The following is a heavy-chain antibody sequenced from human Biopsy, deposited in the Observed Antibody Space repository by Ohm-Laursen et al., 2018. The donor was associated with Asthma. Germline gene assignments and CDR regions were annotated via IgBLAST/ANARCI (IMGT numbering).Heavy chain of an antibody. D-gene: IGHD1-26*01. Sequence: SLRLSCAASGFAFTNSSMTWVRQAPGKGLDWVAVISFDGTNRNYTDSVKGRFTISRDNSRNTLHLQMNSLRAEDTAVYYCAKDVFPGWELRRGPDYWGQGTLVTVSS. V-gene: IGHV3-30*18. J-gene: IGHJ4*02. CDR3: AKDVFPGWELRRGPDY. CDR2: ISFDGTNR. CDR1: GFAFTNSS.